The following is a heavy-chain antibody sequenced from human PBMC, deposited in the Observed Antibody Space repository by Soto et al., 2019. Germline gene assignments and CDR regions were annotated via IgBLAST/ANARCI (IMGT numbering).Heavy chain of an antibody. V-gene: IGHV5-51*01. Sequence: GESLKISCKGSGYSFTSYWIGWVRQMPGKGLEWMGIIYPGDSDTRYSPSFQGQVTISADKSISTAYLQWSSLKASDTAMYYCARHGITGTTYYYYGMDVWAKGPRSPSP. CDR3: ARHGITGTTYYYYGMDV. CDR2: IYPGDSDT. D-gene: IGHD1-20*01. CDR1: GYSFTSYW. J-gene: IGHJ6*02.